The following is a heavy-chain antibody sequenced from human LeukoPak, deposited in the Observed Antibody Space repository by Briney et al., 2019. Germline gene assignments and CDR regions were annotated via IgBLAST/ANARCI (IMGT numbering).Heavy chain of an antibody. J-gene: IGHJ4*02. CDR1: EFTFSSYA. V-gene: IGHV3-23*01. CDR3: AKDRRITFGGVIGSFDY. D-gene: IGHD3-16*02. CDR2: ISGSGGST. Sequence: GGSLRLSCAASEFTFSSYAMSWVRQAPGKGLEWVSAISGSGGSTYYADSVKGRFTISRDNSKNTLYLQMNSLRAEDTAVYYCAKDRRITFGGVIGSFDYWGQGTLVTVSS.